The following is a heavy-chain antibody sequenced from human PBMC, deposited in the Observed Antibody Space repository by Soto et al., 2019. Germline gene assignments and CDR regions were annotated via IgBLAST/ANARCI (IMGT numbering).Heavy chain of an antibody. CDR2: ILSKAGNYAT. CDR3: IRGGSPYYYDY. CDR1: GFIFSGSA. J-gene: IGHJ4*02. V-gene: IGHV3-73*01. Sequence: EVQLVESGGGLVQPGGSLKLSCAASGFIFSGSAVHWVRQASGKGLEWVGRILSKAGNYATAYPASMKGRFTISTDDSENTAFLQMNSLKTEDPAVYYCIRGGSPYYYDYWGQGTLVAVSS.